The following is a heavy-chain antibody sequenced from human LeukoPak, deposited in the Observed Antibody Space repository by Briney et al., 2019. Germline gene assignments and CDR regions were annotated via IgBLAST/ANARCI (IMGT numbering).Heavy chain of an antibody. CDR2: IGGSSSSI. Sequence: GGSLRLSCAASGFTFSSYSMNWVRQAPGKGLEWVSSIGGSSSSIYYADSVKGRFTVSRDNAKNSLYLQMSTLRAEDTAVYYCARERAEGFDYWGQGILVTVSS. D-gene: IGHD6-19*01. CDR1: GFTFSSYS. V-gene: IGHV3-21*01. J-gene: IGHJ4*02. CDR3: ARERAEGFDY.